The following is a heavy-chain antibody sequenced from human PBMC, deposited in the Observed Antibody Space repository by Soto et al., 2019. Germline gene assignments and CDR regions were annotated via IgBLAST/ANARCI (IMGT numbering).Heavy chain of an antibody. CDR3: ARREIQGPIDY. CDR2: IYYSGTT. J-gene: IGHJ4*02. Sequence: QVQLQESGPGLVKPSDTLSLTCAVSGYSISSSNWWGWIRQPPGKGLEWIGYIYYSGTTYYNPSLKSRVTLSVDTSKDQFSLRLTSVTAVDTAVYYCARREIQGPIDYWGQGTLVTVSS. CDR1: GYSISSSNW. D-gene: IGHD1-26*01. V-gene: IGHV4-28*01.